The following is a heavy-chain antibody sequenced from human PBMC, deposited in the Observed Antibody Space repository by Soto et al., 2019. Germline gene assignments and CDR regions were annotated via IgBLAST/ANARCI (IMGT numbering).Heavy chain of an antibody. J-gene: IGHJ6*02. CDR2: ISGSGGST. CDR1: GFTFSSYA. CDR3: AKGSGGDYYYYYYGMDV. Sequence: EVQLLESGGGLVQPGGSLRLSCAASGFTFSSYAMSWVRQAPGKGLEWGSAISGSGGSTYYADSVKGRFTISRDNSKNTLYLQMNSLRAEDTAVYYCAKGSGGDYYYYYYGMDVWGQGTTVTVSS. D-gene: IGHD3-10*01. V-gene: IGHV3-23*01.